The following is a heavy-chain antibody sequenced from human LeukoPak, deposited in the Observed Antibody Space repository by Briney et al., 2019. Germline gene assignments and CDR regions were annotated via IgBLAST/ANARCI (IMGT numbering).Heavy chain of an antibody. CDR2: ISWNSASV. V-gene: IGHV3-9*01. CDR1: GFTFDDYG. J-gene: IGHJ4*02. Sequence: GGSLILSCEASGFTFDDYGMHWVRQAPGKGLEWVSSISWNSASVGYVDSAKGRFTISRDNAKKTLYLQMNSLRAEDTALYYCAKDYGYSSSWYDYWGQGTLVTVSS. D-gene: IGHD6-13*01. CDR3: AKDYGYSSSWYDY.